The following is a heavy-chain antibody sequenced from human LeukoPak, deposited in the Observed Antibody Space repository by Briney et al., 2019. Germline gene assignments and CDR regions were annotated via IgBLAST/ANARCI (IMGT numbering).Heavy chain of an antibody. D-gene: IGHD1-26*01. CDR2: IYYSGST. CDR1: GGSISSYY. CDR3: ASQPKTAYSSFDY. Sequence: PSETLSLTCTVSGGSISSYYWSWIRQPPGKGLEWIGYIYYSGSTNYNPSLKSRVTISVDTSKNQFSLKLSSVTAADTAVYYCASQPKTAYSSFDYWGQGPLVTVSS. J-gene: IGHJ4*02. V-gene: IGHV4-59*08.